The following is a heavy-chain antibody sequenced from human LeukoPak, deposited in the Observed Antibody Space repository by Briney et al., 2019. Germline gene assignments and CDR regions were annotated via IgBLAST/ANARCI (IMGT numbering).Heavy chain of an antibody. CDR3: ARPYHSCSSTSCYYSFDL. Sequence: GESLRLSCAGSGFTFSSYAMSWVRQAPGTGLEWVSAIIGGGDSTNYADSVKGRFTISRDNSKNTLYLQMNSLRAEDTAVYYCARPYHSCSSTSCYYSFDLWGQGTMVTVSS. V-gene: IGHV3-23*01. D-gene: IGHD2-2*01. J-gene: IGHJ3*01. CDR2: IIGGGDST. CDR1: GFTFSSYA.